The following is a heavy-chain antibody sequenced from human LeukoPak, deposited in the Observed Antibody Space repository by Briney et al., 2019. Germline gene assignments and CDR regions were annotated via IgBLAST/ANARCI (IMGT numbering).Heavy chain of an antibody. CDR1: GGSISSYY. J-gene: IGHJ4*02. Sequence: SETLSLTCTVSGGSISSYYWSWIRQPPGKGLEWIGYIYISGSTNYNPSLKSRVTISVDTSKNQFSLKLSSVTAADTAVYYCARMNIVVVPAARYYFDYWGQGTLVTVSS. CDR2: IYISGST. CDR3: ARMNIVVVPAARYYFDY. V-gene: IGHV4-4*09. D-gene: IGHD2-2*01.